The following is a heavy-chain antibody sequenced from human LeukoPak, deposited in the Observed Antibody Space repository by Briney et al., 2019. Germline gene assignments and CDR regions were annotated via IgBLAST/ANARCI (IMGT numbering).Heavy chain of an antibody. CDR1: GFTFSSYS. CDR3: ARILHGLGNYGFDY. Sequence: GGSLRLSCAASGFTFSSYSMNWVRQAPGKGLEWVSSISSSSSYIYYVDSVKGRFTISRDNAKNSLYLQVNSLRAEDTAVYYGARILHGLGNYGFDYWGQGTLVTVSS. V-gene: IGHV3-21*01. CDR2: ISSSSSYI. J-gene: IGHJ4*02. D-gene: IGHD3-10*01.